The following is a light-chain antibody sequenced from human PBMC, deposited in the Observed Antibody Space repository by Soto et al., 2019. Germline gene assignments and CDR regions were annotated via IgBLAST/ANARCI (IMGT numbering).Light chain of an antibody. CDR1: QSISIY. CDR2: DAP. CDR3: QQRSTWPPIT. V-gene: IGKV3-11*01. J-gene: IGKJ5*01. Sequence: EIVLTQSPATLSLSPGERATLSCRASQSISIYLAWYQQKPGQAPRLLIYDAPNRATGIPARFSGSGSGTDFTLTISSLEPEDFAVYYCQQRSTWPPITFGQGTRLEIK.